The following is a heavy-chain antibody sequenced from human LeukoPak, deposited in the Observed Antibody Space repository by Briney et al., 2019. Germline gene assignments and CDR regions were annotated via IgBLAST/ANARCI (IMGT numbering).Heavy chain of an antibody. D-gene: IGHD2-15*01. V-gene: IGHV3-9*03. Sequence: GGSLRLSCAASGFTFSSYGMHWVRQAPGKGLEWVSGISWNSGSIGYADSVKGRFTISRDNAKNSLYLQMNSLRAEDMALYYCAKDTEDGAFDYWGQGTLVTVSS. CDR1: GFTFSSYG. CDR3: AKDTEDGAFDY. J-gene: IGHJ4*02. CDR2: ISWNSGSI.